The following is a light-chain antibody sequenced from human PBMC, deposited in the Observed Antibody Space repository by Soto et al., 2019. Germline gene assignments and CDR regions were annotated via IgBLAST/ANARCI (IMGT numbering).Light chain of an antibody. Sequence: DFVMTQSPLSLPVTPGEPASISCRSSQSLLHSDGYNYFNWYLQKPGRSPQVLIYLGSNRASGVPERFSGSGSGTDFTLKISRVEAEDVGVYYCMQTLQTQYTFGQGTNLEIK. CDR2: LGS. J-gene: IGKJ2*01. CDR1: QSLLHSDGYNY. CDR3: MQTLQTQYT. V-gene: IGKV2-28*01.